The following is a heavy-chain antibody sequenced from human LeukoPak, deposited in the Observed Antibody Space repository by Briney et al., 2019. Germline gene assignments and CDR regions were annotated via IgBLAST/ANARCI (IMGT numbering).Heavy chain of an antibody. CDR1: GGTFISYA. CDR2: IIPILGIA. Sequence: SVKVSCKASGGTFISYAISWVGQAPGQGLEWMGRIIPILGIANYAQKFQGRVTITSDKSTSTAYMELSSLRSEDTAVYYWAAGIVVVPATQVGMDVWGQGTTVTVSS. J-gene: IGHJ6*02. D-gene: IGHD2-2*01. CDR3: AAGIVVVPATQVGMDV. V-gene: IGHV1-69*10.